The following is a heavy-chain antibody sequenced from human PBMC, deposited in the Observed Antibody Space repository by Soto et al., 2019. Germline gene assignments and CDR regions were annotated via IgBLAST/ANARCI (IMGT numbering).Heavy chain of an antibody. CDR1: GDSISSYY. V-gene: IGHV4-59*01. CDR3: ALRSMAVVPEY. Sequence: QVQLQESGPGLVKPSETLSLTCAVSGDSISSYYCMWIRQPPGKGLESIGYLYYGRSANYNPSLKSRVTLSGDTSTNQCSLTLSSMTAADTAGSYCALRSMAVVPEYWGQGTLVTVSS. J-gene: IGHJ4*02. CDR2: LYYGRSA. D-gene: IGHD3-22*01.